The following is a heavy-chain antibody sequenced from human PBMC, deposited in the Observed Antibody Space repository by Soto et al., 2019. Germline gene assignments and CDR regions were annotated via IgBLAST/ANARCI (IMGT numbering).Heavy chain of an antibody. CDR1: GFTFSSYA. CDR3: AKDHPLYVAVAGTFDY. CDR2: ISGSGGST. Sequence: GGSLRLSCAASGFTFSSYAMSWVRQAPGKGLEWVSAISGSGGSTYYADSVKGRFTISRDNSKNTLYLQMNSLRAEDTAVYYCAKDHPLYVAVAGTFDYWGQGTLVTVSS. J-gene: IGHJ4*02. V-gene: IGHV3-23*01. D-gene: IGHD6-19*01.